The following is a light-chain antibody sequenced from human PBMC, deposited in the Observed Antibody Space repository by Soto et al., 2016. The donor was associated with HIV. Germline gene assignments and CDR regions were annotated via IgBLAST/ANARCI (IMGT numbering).Light chain of an antibody. J-gene: IGKJ1*01. CDR2: AAS. V-gene: IGKV1-39*01. Sequence: DIQMTQSPSSLSASVGDRVTITCRASQSIGYYLNWYHQKPGKAPNLLIYAASSLQSGVPSRFSGSGSGTDFTLTISSLQPEDFATYYCQQSYSTPWTFGQGTKVEIK. CDR1: QSIGYY. CDR3: QQSYSTPWT.